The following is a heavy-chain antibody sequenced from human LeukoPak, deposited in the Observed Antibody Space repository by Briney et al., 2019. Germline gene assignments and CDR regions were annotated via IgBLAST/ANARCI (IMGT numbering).Heavy chain of an antibody. CDR2: IYYSGST. J-gene: IGHJ4*02. CDR1: GGSISSSSYY. D-gene: IGHD3-22*01. Sequence: ASETLSLTCTVSGGSISSSSYYWGWIRQPPGKGLEWIGSIYYSGSTYYNPSLKSRVTISVDTSKNQFSLKLSSVTAADTAVYYCARATYDSSGYYTDIFDYWGQGTLVTVSS. CDR3: ARATYDSSGYYTDIFDY. V-gene: IGHV4-39*07.